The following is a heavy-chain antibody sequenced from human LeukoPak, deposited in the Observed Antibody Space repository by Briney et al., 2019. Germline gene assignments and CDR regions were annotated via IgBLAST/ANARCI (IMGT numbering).Heavy chain of an antibody. J-gene: IGHJ5*02. CDR1: GFTFSDYY. CDR3: ARDRTWVAAAGTRYLWFDP. D-gene: IGHD6-13*01. Sequence: GGSLRLSCAASGFTFSDYYMSWIRQAPGKGLEWVSYISSSGSTIYYADSVKGQFTISRDNAKNSLYLQMNSLRAEDTAVYYCARDRTWVAAAGTRYLWFDPWGQGTLVTVSS. V-gene: IGHV3-11*01. CDR2: ISSSGSTI.